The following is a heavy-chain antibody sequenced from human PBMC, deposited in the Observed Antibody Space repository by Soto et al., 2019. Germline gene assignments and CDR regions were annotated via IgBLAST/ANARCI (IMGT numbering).Heavy chain of an antibody. Sequence: GESLKISCKGSGYSFTSYWIGWVRQMPGKGLEWMGIIYPGDSDTRYSPSFQGQVTISADKSISTAYLQWSSLKASDTAMYYCARHRHPAARPAYYYGMDVWGQGATVTVSS. CDR1: GYSFTSYW. V-gene: IGHV5-51*01. CDR2: IYPGDSDT. J-gene: IGHJ6*02. CDR3: ARHRHPAARPAYYYGMDV. D-gene: IGHD6-6*01.